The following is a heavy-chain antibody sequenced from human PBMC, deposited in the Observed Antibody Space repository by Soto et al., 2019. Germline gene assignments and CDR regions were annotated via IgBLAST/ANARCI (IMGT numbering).Heavy chain of an antibody. D-gene: IGHD2-15*01. Sequence: VQLLESGGGLGQPGGSLRLSCAASGFTFTKYDMNWVRQAPGKGLEWVAGISGSGDSTYYTDSVKGRFIISRDNSKSTLYLQMDSLRAEDTAVYYCAKDKVVGRTLTTHYYYGMDVWGQGTTVTVSS. CDR1: GFTFTKYD. CDR3: AKDKVVGRTLTTHYYYGMDV. J-gene: IGHJ6*02. CDR2: ISGSGDST. V-gene: IGHV3-23*01.